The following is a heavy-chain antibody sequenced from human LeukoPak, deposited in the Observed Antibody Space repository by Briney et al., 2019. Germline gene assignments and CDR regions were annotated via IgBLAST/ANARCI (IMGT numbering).Heavy chain of an antibody. J-gene: IGHJ6*02. CDR1: GYTFTSYA. CDR3: ARDSGSALHPEYDFWSGYYTGIHYHYGMDV. Sequence: GASVKVSCKASGYTFTSYAMHWVRQAPGQRLEWMGWINAGNGNTKYSQKFQGRVTITRDTSASTAYMELSSLRSEDTAVYYCARDSGSALHPEYDFWSGYYTGIHYHYGMDVWGQGTTVTVSS. D-gene: IGHD3-3*01. V-gene: IGHV1-3*01. CDR2: INAGNGNT.